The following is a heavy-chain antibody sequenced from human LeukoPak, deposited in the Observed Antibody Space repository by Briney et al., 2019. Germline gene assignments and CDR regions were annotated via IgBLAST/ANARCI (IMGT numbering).Heavy chain of an antibody. CDR1: GFTFSSYW. CDR2: INSDGSST. J-gene: IGHJ4*02. D-gene: IGHD6-19*01. V-gene: IGHV3-74*01. Sequence: GGSLRLSCAASGFTFSSYWMHWVRQAPGKGLVWASRINSDGSSTSYADSVKGRFTISRDNAKNSLYLQMNSLRAEDTAVYYCARESIAVAGAPFDYWGQGTLVTVSS. CDR3: ARESIAVAGAPFDY.